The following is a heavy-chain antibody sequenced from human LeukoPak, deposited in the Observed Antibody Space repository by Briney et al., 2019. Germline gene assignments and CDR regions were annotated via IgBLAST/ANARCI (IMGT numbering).Heavy chain of an antibody. CDR3: ARDSGYKGGY. D-gene: IGHD5-12*01. Sequence: ASVKVSCKASGGTFSSYGINWVRQAPGQGPEWMGRIVPILGVASFAQKFQGRVTIIADKSTSTAYMELSSLRSEDTAVYYCARDSGYKGGYWGQGTLVTVSS. CDR2: IVPILGVA. CDR1: GGTFSSYG. V-gene: IGHV1-69*04. J-gene: IGHJ4*02.